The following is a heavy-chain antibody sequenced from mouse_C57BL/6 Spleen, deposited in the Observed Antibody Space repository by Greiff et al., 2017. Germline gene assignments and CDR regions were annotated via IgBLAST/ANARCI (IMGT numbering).Heavy chain of an antibody. CDR3: ARWIYYGSSYGEVAY. D-gene: IGHD1-1*01. V-gene: IGHV1-64*01. CDR2: IHPNSGST. J-gene: IGHJ3*01. Sequence: QVQLQQSGAELVKPGASVTLSCKASGYTFTSYWMHWVKQRPGQGLAWIGMIHPNSGSTNYNEKFKSKATLTVDKSSSTAYMQLSSLTSEDSAVYYCARWIYYGSSYGEVAYWGQGTLVTVSA. CDR1: GYTFTSYW.